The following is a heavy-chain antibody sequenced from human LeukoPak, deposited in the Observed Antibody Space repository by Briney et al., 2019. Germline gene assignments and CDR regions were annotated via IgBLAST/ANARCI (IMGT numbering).Heavy chain of an antibody. CDR3: ARVGDGVVTTSAVDY. Sequence: HGESLKISCRGSGYSFTSYWIAWVRQMPGKGLECMGIIYPGDSDTRYSPSFQGQVTISADKSISTAYLQWSSLKASDIAMYYCARVGDGVVTTSAVDYWGQGTLVTVSS. CDR1: GYSFTSYW. D-gene: IGHD3-3*01. CDR2: IYPGDSDT. V-gene: IGHV5-51*01. J-gene: IGHJ4*02.